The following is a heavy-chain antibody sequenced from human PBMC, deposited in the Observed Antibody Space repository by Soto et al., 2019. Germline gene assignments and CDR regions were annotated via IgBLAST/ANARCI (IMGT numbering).Heavy chain of an antibody. D-gene: IGHD2-15*01. CDR1: GGSISSSSYY. CDR2: IYYSGCT. V-gene: IGHV4-39*01. J-gene: IGHJ4*02. Sequence: QLQLQESGPGLVKPSETLSLTCTVSGGSISSSSYYWGWIRQPPGKGLEWIGSIYYSGCTYYNPSLKSRVTISVDTYKNQFSLKLSSVTAADTAVYYCARHTPAISISDHWGQGTLVTVSS. CDR3: ARHTPAISISDH.